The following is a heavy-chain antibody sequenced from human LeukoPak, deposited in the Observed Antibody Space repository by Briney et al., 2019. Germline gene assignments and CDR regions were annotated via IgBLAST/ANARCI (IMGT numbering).Heavy chain of an antibody. CDR1: GFTFSSYA. Sequence: GGSLRLSCAASGFTFSSYAIHWVRQAPGKGLEWVAVISYDGSNKYYSDSVKGRFTISRDNSKNTLYLQMNSLRAEDTAVYYCASSVLTPELKWFDFDYWGQGTLVTVSS. V-gene: IGHV3-30-3*01. CDR3: ASSVLTPELKWFDFDY. CDR2: ISYDGSNK. D-gene: IGHD3-22*01. J-gene: IGHJ4*02.